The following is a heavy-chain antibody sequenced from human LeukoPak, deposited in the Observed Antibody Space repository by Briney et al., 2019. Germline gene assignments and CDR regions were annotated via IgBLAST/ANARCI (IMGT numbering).Heavy chain of an antibody. CDR2: INHSGNT. J-gene: IGHJ4*02. CDR1: GGSFSGYY. Sequence: PSETLSLTCAVYGGSFSGYYWSWIRQPPGKGLEWIGEINHSGNTNYNPSLKSRVTISVDTSKNQFSLKLSSVTAADTAVYYCARRFSSGWWTFDYWGQGTLVTVSS. CDR3: ARRFSSGWWTFDY. V-gene: IGHV4-34*01. D-gene: IGHD6-19*01.